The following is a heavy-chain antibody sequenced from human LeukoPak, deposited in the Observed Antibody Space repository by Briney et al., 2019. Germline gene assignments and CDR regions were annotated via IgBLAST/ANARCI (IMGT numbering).Heavy chain of an antibody. Sequence: PGGSLRLSCAGSGFTFSSHSMNWVRQAPGKGLERVSYISIGSSTIYYADSVKGRFTISRDNAKNSLYLQMNSLRDEDTAVYYCARSRDFDYWGQGTLVTVSS. J-gene: IGHJ4*02. CDR1: GFTFSSHS. V-gene: IGHV3-48*02. CDR2: ISIGSSTI. CDR3: ARSRDFDY.